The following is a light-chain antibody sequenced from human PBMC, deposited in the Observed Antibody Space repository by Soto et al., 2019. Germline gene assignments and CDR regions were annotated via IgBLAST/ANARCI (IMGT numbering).Light chain of an antibody. Sequence: DIQMTQSPSTLSASVGDRVTITWRASQSISSWLAWYQQTPGKAPKLLIHQASRLESGVPSRFSGSGSGTEFTLTISSLQPEDFATYYCQQYETYSQTFGQGTKVDIK. CDR3: QQYETYSQT. CDR1: QSISSW. V-gene: IGKV1-5*03. CDR2: QAS. J-gene: IGKJ1*01.